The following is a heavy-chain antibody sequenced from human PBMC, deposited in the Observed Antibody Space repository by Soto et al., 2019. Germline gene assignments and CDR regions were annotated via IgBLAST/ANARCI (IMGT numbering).Heavy chain of an antibody. J-gene: IGHJ4*02. V-gene: IGHV1-69*13. D-gene: IGHD5-18*01. CDR3: ARGAMANFDY. CDR2: FIAMLGTP. Sequence: SVKVSCKASGGTFGSHGIAWVRQAPGQGLEWMGGFIAMLGTPTYAKKVQGRATISADESLTSSYLELRSLRSEDTGVYFCARGAMANFDYWGQGTVVTVSS. CDR1: GGTFGSHG.